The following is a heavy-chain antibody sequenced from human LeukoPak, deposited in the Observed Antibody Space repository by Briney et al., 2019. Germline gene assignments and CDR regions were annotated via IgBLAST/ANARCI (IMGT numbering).Heavy chain of an antibody. D-gene: IGHD4-23*01. CDR1: GFTFSSYA. V-gene: IGHV3-23*01. Sequence: GGSLRLSCAASGFTFSSYAMSWVRQAPGKGLEWVSAIRGSGGSTYYADSVKGRFTISRDNSKNTLYLQRNSLRAEDTAVYYCGKDSLYGGFDYWGQGTLGTVSS. CDR2: IRGSGGST. CDR3: GKDSLYGGFDY. J-gene: IGHJ4*02.